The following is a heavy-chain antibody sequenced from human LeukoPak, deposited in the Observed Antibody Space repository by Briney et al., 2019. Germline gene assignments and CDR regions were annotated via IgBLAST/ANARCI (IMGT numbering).Heavy chain of an antibody. D-gene: IGHD6-19*01. CDR3: AREAVAGDYYYYYYMDV. CDR1: GFTFSTYG. Sequence: PGGPLRLSCAASGFTFSTYGMLWVRQTPGKGLEWVAVISYDGSNKYYADSVKGRFTISRDNSKNTLYLQMNSLRAEDTAVYYCAREAVAGDYYYYYYMDVWGKGTTVTVSS. J-gene: IGHJ6*03. CDR2: ISYDGSNK. V-gene: IGHV3-30*19.